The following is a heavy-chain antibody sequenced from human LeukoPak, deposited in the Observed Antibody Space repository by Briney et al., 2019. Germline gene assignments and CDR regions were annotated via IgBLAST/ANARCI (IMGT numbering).Heavy chain of an antibody. CDR3: ARRGWELGFGQGYDDAFDI. CDR2: ISSSSSYI. J-gene: IGHJ3*02. V-gene: IGHV3-21*01. D-gene: IGHD1-26*01. Sequence: GGSLRLSCAASGFTFSSYSMNWVRQAPGKGLEWVSSISSSSSYIYYADSVKGRFTISRDNAKNSLYLQMNSLRAEDTAVYYCARRGWELGFGQGYDDAFDIWGQGTMVTVSS. CDR1: GFTFSSYS.